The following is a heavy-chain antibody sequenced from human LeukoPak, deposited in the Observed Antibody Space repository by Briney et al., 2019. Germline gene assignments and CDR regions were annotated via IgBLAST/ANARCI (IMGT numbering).Heavy chain of an antibody. J-gene: IGHJ4*02. Sequence: PGGSLRLSCAASGFTFSSYWMSWVRQAPGKGLEWVANIKQDGSEKYYVDSVKGRFTISRDNAKNSLYLQMNSLRAEDTAVYFCARETGGIAADYWGQGTLVTVSS. D-gene: IGHD6-13*01. V-gene: IGHV3-7*01. CDR3: ARETGGIAADY. CDR1: GFTFSSYW. CDR2: IKQDGSEK.